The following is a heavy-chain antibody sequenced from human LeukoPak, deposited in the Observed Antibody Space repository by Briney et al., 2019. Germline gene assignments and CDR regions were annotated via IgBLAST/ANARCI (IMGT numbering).Heavy chain of an antibody. J-gene: IGHJ5*02. D-gene: IGHD3-16*01. V-gene: IGHV1-3*01. Sequence: ASVKVSCKASGYTFTSYAMHWVRQAPGQRLEWMGWINAGNGNTKYSQKFQGRVTITRDTSASTAYMELSSLRSEDTAVYYCARDGTGLGRHNWFGPWGQGTLVTVSS. CDR1: GYTFTSYA. CDR2: INAGNGNT. CDR3: ARDGTGLGRHNWFGP.